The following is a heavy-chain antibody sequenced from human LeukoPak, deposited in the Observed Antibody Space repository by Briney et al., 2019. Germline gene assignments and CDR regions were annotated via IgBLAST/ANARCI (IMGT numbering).Heavy chain of an antibody. D-gene: IGHD6-13*01. V-gene: IGHV3-73*01. CDR1: GFTFSGSA. Sequence: GGSLRLSCAASGFTFSGSAMHWVRQASGKGLEWVGRIRSKANSYATAYAASVKGRFTISRDDSKNTAYLQMNSLRAEDTAVYYCAKAAGTYYYYYYMDVWGKGTTVTISS. J-gene: IGHJ6*03. CDR3: AKAAGTYYYYYYMDV. CDR2: IRSKANSYAT.